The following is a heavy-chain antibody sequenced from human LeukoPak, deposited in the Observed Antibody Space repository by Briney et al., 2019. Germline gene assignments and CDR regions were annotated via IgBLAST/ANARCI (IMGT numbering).Heavy chain of an antibody. D-gene: IGHD3-22*01. CDR3: ARHGSGYYYSSFDY. V-gene: IGHV4-39*01. J-gene: IGHJ4*02. CDR2: IYYSGST. CDR1: GGSISGSSYY. Sequence: PSETLSLTCTVSGGSISGSSYYWGWIRQPPGKGLEWIGSIYYSGSTYYNPSLKSRVTISVDTSKNQFSLKLSSVTAADTAVYYCARHGSGYYYSSFDYWGQGTLVTVSS.